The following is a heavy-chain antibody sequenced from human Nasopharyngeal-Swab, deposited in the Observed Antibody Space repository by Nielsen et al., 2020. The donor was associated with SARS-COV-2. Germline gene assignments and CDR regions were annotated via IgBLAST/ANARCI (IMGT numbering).Heavy chain of an antibody. J-gene: IGHJ3*01. V-gene: IGHV3-7*01. D-gene: IGHD3-9*01. CDR2: IKPDGSEK. CDR1: GFTFSTYW. CDR3: ARPRGTTWLNDAFDL. Sequence: GGSLRLSCAASGFTFSTYWMNWVRQAPGKGLEWVAIIKPDGSEKYYGDSVKGRFTISRDSAKNSLYLQMNSLRVEDTDVYYCARPRGTTWLNDAFDLWGQGTMVSVSS.